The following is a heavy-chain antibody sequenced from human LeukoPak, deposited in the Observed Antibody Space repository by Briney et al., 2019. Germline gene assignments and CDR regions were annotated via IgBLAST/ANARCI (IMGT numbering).Heavy chain of an antibody. CDR3: ASDSSGWYRVYYGMDV. J-gene: IGHJ6*02. Sequence: PSETLSLTCAVYGGSFSGYYWSWIRQPPGKGLEWIGEINHSGSTNYNPSLKSRVTISVDTSKNQFSLKLSSVTAADTAVYYCASDSSGWYRVYYGMDVWGQGTTVTVSS. CDR2: INHSGST. CDR1: GGSFSGYY. V-gene: IGHV4-34*01. D-gene: IGHD6-19*01.